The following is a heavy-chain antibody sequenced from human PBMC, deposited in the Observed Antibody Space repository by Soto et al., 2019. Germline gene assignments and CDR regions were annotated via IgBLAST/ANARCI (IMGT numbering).Heavy chain of an antibody. Sequence: GASVNVSCKDSGGTFSSYAISWVRRAHGQGLEWMGGIIPIFGTANYAQKFQGRVTITADKSTSTAYMELSSLRSEDTAVYYCARPNYDILTGYGPNAFDIWGQGTMVTVSS. J-gene: IGHJ3*02. CDR2: IIPIFGTA. V-gene: IGHV1-69*06. CDR3: ARPNYDILTGYGPNAFDI. CDR1: GGTFSSYA. D-gene: IGHD3-9*01.